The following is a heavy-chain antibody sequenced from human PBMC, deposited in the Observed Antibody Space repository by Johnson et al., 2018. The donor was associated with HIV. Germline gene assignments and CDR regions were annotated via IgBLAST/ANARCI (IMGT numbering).Heavy chain of an antibody. D-gene: IGHD3-10*01. CDR1: GFTFSSAW. Sequence: VQLVESGGGLVKPGGSLRLSCVASGFTFSSAWMGWVRQAPGKGLEWVGRIKTKTDGGTIDYNAPVKGRFSISRGDSKNTLYLQMNSLKTEDTAVYYCTTDWEYYYGAGKLDAFDMWGQGTMVTVSS. V-gene: IGHV3-15*01. CDR3: TTDWEYYYGAGKLDAFDM. CDR2: IKTKTDGGTI. J-gene: IGHJ3*02.